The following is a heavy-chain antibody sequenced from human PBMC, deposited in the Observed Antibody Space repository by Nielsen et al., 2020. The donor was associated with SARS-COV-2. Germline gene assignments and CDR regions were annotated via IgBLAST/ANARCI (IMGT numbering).Heavy chain of an antibody. CDR1: GFTFSNYW. V-gene: IGHV3-74*01. CDR3: ARDLGVPAADY. Sequence: GSLKISREASGFTFSNYWMHWVRQVPGKGLVWVSRINNDGSKPSYADSVEGRFTISRDNAKNTLYLQMNSLRAEDTAVYYCARDLGVPAADYWGRGTLVTVSS. D-gene: IGHD2-2*01. CDR2: INNDGSKP. J-gene: IGHJ4*02.